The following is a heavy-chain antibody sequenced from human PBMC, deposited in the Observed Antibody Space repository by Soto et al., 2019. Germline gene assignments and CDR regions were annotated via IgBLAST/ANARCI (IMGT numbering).Heavy chain of an antibody. J-gene: IGHJ4*02. CDR3: ARDVWYRASCPPDS. V-gene: IGHV3-9*01. CDR2: ISWNSDTI. D-gene: IGHD6-13*01. CDR1: GFTFDNYA. Sequence: EVQLVESGGGLVQPGRSLRLSCAASGFTFDNYAMHWVRQAPGKGLEWVTGISWNSDTIGYADPVKGRFTISRDNAKNALYLQMNSLRAEDTAFYYCARDVWYRASCPPDSWGQGTLVTVSS.